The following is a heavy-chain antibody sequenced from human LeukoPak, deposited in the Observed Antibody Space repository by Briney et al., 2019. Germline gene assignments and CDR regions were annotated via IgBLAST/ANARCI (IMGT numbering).Heavy chain of an antibody. CDR3: ARGYSALGY. Sequence: QAGGSLRLSCAASGFIFSSQWMTWVRQAPGKGLEWVASIKEDGSEKNYVDSVKGRFTISRDNAKNSLYLQMKSLRDEDTAVYSCARGYSALGYWGQGTLVTVSS. J-gene: IGHJ4*02. CDR2: IKEDGSEK. V-gene: IGHV3-7*01. D-gene: IGHD6-13*01. CDR1: GFIFSSQW.